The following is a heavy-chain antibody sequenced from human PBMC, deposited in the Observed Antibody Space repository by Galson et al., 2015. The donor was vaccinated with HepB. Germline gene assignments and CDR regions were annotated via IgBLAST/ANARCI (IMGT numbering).Heavy chain of an antibody. CDR2: ISAYDGNT. Sequence: SVKVSCKASGYTFSSYSITWVRQAPGQGLEWMGWISAYDGNTKYAQNLQGRLTMTTDTSRTTAYMVLRSLRSDDTAVYYCARGALVAVVGATQNNWFDPWGQGTPVTVSS. D-gene: IGHD2-15*01. CDR1: GYTFSSYS. J-gene: IGHJ5*02. V-gene: IGHV1-18*01. CDR3: ARGALVAVVGATQNNWFDP.